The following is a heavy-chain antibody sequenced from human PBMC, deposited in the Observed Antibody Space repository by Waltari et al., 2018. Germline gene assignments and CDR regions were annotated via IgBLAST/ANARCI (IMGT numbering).Heavy chain of an antibody. CDR2: IYYTGST. V-gene: IGHV4-39*01. CDR1: GGSIRSSPYY. J-gene: IGHJ5*02. CDR3: ARHWKKSGYRFDP. D-gene: IGHD5-12*01. Sequence: QLQLQESGPGLVKPSETLSLTCPVSGGSIRSSPYYWGWIRQSPGKGLEWIGNIYYTGSTYYNPTLKSRVTISGDMSKNQFSLKLSSVTAADTAVYYCARHWKKSGYRFDPWGRGTLVTVSS.